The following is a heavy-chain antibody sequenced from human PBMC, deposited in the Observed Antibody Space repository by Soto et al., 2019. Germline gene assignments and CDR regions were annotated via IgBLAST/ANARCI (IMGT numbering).Heavy chain of an antibody. CDR2: INPSGGST. V-gene: IGHV1-46*01. Sequence: ASVKVSCKASGYTFTRYYMHWVRQAPGQGLEWMGIINPSGGSTRFAQKFQGRVTLTRDTSTSTVYMELSSLRSDDTAVYYCARDLWDPTTRYECDYCGQAPLVTVSS. CDR3: ARDLWDPTTRYECDY. D-gene: IGHD1-26*01. J-gene: IGHJ4*02. CDR1: GYTFTRYY.